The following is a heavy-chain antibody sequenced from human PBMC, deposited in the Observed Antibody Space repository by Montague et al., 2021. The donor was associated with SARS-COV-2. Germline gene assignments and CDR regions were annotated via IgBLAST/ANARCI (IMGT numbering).Heavy chain of an antibody. Sequence: SETLSLTCTVSNGSISTFYWTWVRQRPGQGLEWIGNDLKTDTERPNYTPSLRSRLRFSIDTSKNQSTLTLHSVTAADTATYFWSRDPGGFRQYLLVLWGRGVAVTVPA. V-gene: IGHV4-59*01. D-gene: IGHD6-25*01. CDR2: DLKTDTERP. CDR3: SRDPGGFRQYLLVL. CDR1: NGSISTFY. J-gene: IGHJ4*02.